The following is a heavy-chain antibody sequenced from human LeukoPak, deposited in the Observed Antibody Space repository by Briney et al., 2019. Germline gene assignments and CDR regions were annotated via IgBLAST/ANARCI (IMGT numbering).Heavy chain of an antibody. V-gene: IGHV1-8*01. CDR3: ARAPWAAAGIMPES. J-gene: IGHJ5*02. Sequence: ASVKVSCKASGYTFTSYDINWVRQATGQGLEWMGWMNPNSGNTGYAQKFQGRVTMTRNTSISTAYMELSSLRSEDTAMYYCARAPWAAAGIMPESWGQGTLVTVSS. D-gene: IGHD6-13*01. CDR1: GYTFTSYD. CDR2: MNPNSGNT.